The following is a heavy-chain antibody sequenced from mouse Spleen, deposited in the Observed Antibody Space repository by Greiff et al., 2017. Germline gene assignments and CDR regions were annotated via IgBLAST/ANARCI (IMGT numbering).Heavy chain of an antibody. V-gene: IGHV1-63*01. J-gene: IGHJ3*01. CDR3: ARSDGNYTFAY. Sequence: VQLQQSGAELVRPGTSVKMSCKASGYTFTNYWIGWAKQRPGHGLEWIGDIYPGGGYTNYNEKFKGKATLTADKSSSTAYMQFSSLTSEDSAIYYCARSDGNYTFAYWGQGTLVTVSA. D-gene: IGHD2-1*01. CDR2: IYPGGGYT. CDR1: GYTFTNYW.